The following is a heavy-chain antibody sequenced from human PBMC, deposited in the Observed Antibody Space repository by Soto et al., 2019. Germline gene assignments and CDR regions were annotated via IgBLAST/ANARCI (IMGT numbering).Heavy chain of an antibody. V-gene: IGHV3-48*01. J-gene: IGHJ3*02. D-gene: IGHD3-22*01. CDR2: ISCSSSTI. CDR1: GFTFSRYS. CDR3: AKGMGITMIVVVITSDAFDI. Sequence: PGGSLRLSCAASGFTFSRYSMNWVRQAPGKGLEWVSYISCSSSTIYYADSVKGRFTISRDNAKNSLYLQMNSLRAEDTAVYYCAKGMGITMIVVVITSDAFDIWGQGTMVTVSS.